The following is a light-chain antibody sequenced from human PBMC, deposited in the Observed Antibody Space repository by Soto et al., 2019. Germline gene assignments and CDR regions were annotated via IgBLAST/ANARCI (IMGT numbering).Light chain of an antibody. Sequence: DIQMTQSPSSLSASVGDRVTITCQASQDITNYLNWYQQKPGRAPKLLIYGASNLETGVPSRFSGSGSGTDFTSTISSLQPEDIATYFCQQYDDLPYTFGQGTKLEIK. V-gene: IGKV1-33*01. J-gene: IGKJ2*01. CDR3: QQYDDLPYT. CDR2: GAS. CDR1: QDITNY.